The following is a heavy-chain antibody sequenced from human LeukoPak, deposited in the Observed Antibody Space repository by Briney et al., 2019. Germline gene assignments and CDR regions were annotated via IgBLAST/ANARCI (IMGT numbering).Heavy chain of an antibody. Sequence: PGGSLRLSCAASGFTFSNYWMSWVRQAPGTGLEWVAYINQDGTERFYVESVKGRATISRDNAKNSLFLRMNSLRVEDTAVYYCVRGIVTAPGLDYWGQGTLATVSS. J-gene: IGHJ4*02. CDR3: VRGIVTAPGLDY. D-gene: IGHD2-21*02. V-gene: IGHV3-7*01. CDR2: INQDGTER. CDR1: GFTFSNYW.